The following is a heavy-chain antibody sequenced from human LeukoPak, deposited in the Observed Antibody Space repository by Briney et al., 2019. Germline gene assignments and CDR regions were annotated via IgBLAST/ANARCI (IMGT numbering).Heavy chain of an antibody. D-gene: IGHD4-11*01. CDR3: ARESVTTSWFDP. V-gene: IGHV4-39*07. J-gene: IGHJ5*02. Sequence: PSETLSLTCTVSGGSISSSSYYWGWIRQPPGKGLEWIGSIYYSGSTYYNPSLKSQVTISVDTSKNQFSLKLSSVTAADTAVYYCARESVTTSWFDPWGQGTLVTVSS. CDR1: GGSISSSSYY. CDR2: IYYSGST.